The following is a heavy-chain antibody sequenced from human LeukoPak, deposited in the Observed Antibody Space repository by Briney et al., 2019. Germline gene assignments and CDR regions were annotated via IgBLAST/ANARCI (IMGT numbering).Heavy chain of an antibody. Sequence: GGSLRLSCAASGFTFSNYAIHWVRQAPDKGLEWVTVISFDGSNKYYADSVKGRFTISRDNSKNTLYLQTNSLRAEDTAVYYCARDVDTALDYWGQGTLVTVSS. CDR1: GFTFSNYA. CDR3: ARDVDTALDY. J-gene: IGHJ4*02. V-gene: IGHV3-30-3*01. CDR2: ISFDGSNK. D-gene: IGHD5-18*01.